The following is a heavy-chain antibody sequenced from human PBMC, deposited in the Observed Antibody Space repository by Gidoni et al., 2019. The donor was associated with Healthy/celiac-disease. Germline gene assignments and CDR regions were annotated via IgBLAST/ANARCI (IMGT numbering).Heavy chain of an antibody. CDR2: IIPILGIA. V-gene: IGHV1-69*09. J-gene: IGHJ4*02. Sequence: QVQLVQSGAEVKKPGSSVKVSCKASGGTFSSYAISWVRQAPGQGLEWMGRIIPILGIANYAQKFQGRVTITADKSTSTAYMELSSLRSEDTAVYYCARDLDDILTGYMDYWGQGTLVTVSS. CDR3: ARDLDDILTGYMDY. CDR1: GGTFSSYA. D-gene: IGHD3-9*01.